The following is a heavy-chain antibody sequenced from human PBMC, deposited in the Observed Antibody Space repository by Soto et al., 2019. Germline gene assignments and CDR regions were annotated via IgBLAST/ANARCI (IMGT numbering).Heavy chain of an antibody. CDR2: IYWDDDK. D-gene: IGHD3-9*01. CDR1: GFSLTTSAVG. J-gene: IGHJ5*02. CDR3: AHSRGDILTPYYDGWFAP. V-gene: IGHV2-5*02. Sequence: QITLKESGPTLVKPTQTLTLTCTFSGFSLTTSAVGVGWIRQPPGKALEWLALIYWDDDKRYNPSLKSRLTNTKDTPKTQVVLTMTTMDPVDTATYYCAHSRGDILTPYYDGWFAPWGQGTLVTVSS.